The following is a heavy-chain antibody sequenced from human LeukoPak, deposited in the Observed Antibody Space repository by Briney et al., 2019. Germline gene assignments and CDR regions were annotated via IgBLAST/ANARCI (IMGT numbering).Heavy chain of an antibody. CDR3: AKVKTQLWLRGLGIDY. Sequence: GGSLRLSCAASGFTFSSYGIHWVRQAPGKGLEWVAVISYDGSNKYYADSVKGRFTISRDNSKNTLYLQMNSLRAEDTAVYYCAKVKTQLWLRGLGIDYWGQGTLVTVSS. J-gene: IGHJ4*02. D-gene: IGHD5-18*01. V-gene: IGHV3-30*18. CDR1: GFTFSSYG. CDR2: ISYDGSNK.